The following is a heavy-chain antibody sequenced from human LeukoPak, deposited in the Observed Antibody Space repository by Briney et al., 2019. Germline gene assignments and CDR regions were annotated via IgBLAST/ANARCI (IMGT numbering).Heavy chain of an antibody. D-gene: IGHD2-15*01. Sequence: PGGSLRLSCAASGFTFRSYAMSWVRQAPGKGLEWVSAISGSGGSTYYADSVKGRFTISRDNSKNTLYLQMNSLRAEDTAVYYCAKGVERVVAADTFDYWGQGTLVTVSS. CDR3: AKGVERVVAADTFDY. CDR2: ISGSGGST. J-gene: IGHJ4*02. CDR1: GFTFRSYA. V-gene: IGHV3-23*01.